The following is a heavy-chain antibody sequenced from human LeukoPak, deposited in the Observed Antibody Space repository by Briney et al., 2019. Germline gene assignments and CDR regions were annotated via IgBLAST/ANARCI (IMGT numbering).Heavy chain of an antibody. CDR2: IYYSGST. V-gene: IGHV4-59*01. Sequence: SETLSLTCTVSGGSISSYYWSWIRQPPGKGLEWIGYIYYSGSTNYNPSLKSRVTISVDTSKNQFSLKLSSVTAADTAVYYCARDPPADYYYDSSGYCPVWGQGTMVTVSS. J-gene: IGHJ3*01. CDR3: ARDPPADYYYDSSGYCPV. D-gene: IGHD3-22*01. CDR1: GGSISSYY.